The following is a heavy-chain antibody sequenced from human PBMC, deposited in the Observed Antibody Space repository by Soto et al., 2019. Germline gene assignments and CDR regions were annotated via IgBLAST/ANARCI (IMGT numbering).Heavy chain of an antibody. V-gene: IGHV1-2*02. CDR1: GYSFTGHY. J-gene: IGHJ5*02. CDR3: ARDYDKSGYDYFDP. Sequence: ASVKVSCKASGYSFTGHYMQWVRQAPGQGLEWMGWIDPKSGATKNAQKFQGRVSMTTDTSINTAYMYLSGLTSDDTAVYYCARDYDKSGYDYFDPWGQGTLVTVSS. CDR2: IDPKSGAT. D-gene: IGHD3-22*01.